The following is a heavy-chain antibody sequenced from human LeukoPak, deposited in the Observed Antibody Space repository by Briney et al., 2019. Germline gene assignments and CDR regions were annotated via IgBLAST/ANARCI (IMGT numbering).Heavy chain of an antibody. CDR2: IIPIFGTA. D-gene: IGHD5-24*01. Sequence: SVKVSCKASGYTFTGYYINWVRQAPGQGLEWMGRIIPIFGTANYAQKFQGRVTITTDESTSTAYMELSSLRSEDTAVYYCARAGGRDGYNSPFDYWGQGTLVAVSS. CDR3: ARAGGRDGYNSPFDY. V-gene: IGHV1-69*05. J-gene: IGHJ4*02. CDR1: GYTFTGYY.